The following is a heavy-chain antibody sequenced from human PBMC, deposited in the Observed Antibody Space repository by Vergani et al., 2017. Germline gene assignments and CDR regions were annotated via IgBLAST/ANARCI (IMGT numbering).Heavy chain of an antibody. V-gene: IGHV1-3*04. J-gene: IGHJ6*02. CDR3: ARAYCGGDCYPTFYYGMDV. D-gene: IGHD2-21*02. CDR2: INTGNGNT. CDR1: GYTFTSYA. Sequence: QVQLVQSGAEVKKPGASVKVSCKASGYTFTSYAMHWVRQAPGQRLEWMGWINTGNGNTKYSQKFQGRVTMTRDTSASTAYMELSSLRSEDTAGYYCARAYCGGDCYPTFYYGMDVWGQGTTVTVSS.